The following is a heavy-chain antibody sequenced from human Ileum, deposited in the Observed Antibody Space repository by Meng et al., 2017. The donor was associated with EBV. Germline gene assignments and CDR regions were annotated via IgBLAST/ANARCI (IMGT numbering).Heavy chain of an antibody. CDR2: IYYSGST. V-gene: IGHV4-30-4*01. J-gene: IGHJ2*01. Sequence: QVQLQESGQGLVNPYQTLSLTCTVYGGSSSSGDYYWSWIRQPPGKGLEWIGYIYYSGSTYYNPSLKSRVTISVDTSKNQFSLKLSSVTAADTAVYYCARGYYDSSGYGYWYFDLWGRGTLVTVSS. CDR3: ARGYYDSSGYGYWYFDL. D-gene: IGHD3-22*01. CDR1: GGSSSSGDYY.